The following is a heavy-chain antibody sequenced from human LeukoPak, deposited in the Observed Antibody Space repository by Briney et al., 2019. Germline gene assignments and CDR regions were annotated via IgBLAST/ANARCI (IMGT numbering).Heavy chain of an antibody. J-gene: IGHJ4*02. CDR3: ARDLLWFGELFHFDY. CDR1: GYTFTSYG. D-gene: IGHD3-10*01. CDR2: ISAYNGNT. Sequence: ASVKVSCKASGYTFTSYGISWVRQAPGQGLEWMGWISAYNGNTNYAQKLQGRVTITTDTSTSTAYMELRSLRSDDTAVYYCARDLLWFGELFHFDYWGQGTLVTVSS. V-gene: IGHV1-18*01.